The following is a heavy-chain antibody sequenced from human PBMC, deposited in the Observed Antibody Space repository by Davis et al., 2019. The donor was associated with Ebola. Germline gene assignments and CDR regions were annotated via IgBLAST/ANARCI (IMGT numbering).Heavy chain of an antibody. CDR1: GFTLTSYW. J-gene: IGHJ4*02. V-gene: IGHV3-74*01. Sequence: PGGSLRLSCAASGFTLTSYWMHWVRHAPGKGLKWVSRIDTDGSTTNYADSVRGRFTISRDNAKNTLFLQMNSLRADDTAVYYCARDVGGRAGYWGQGTLVTVSS. CDR3: ARDVGGRAGY. CDR2: IDTDGSTT.